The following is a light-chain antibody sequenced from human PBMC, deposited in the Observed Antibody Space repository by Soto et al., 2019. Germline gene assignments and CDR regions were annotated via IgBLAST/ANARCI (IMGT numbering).Light chain of an antibody. CDR1: SSDVGSYNL. Sequence: QSVLTQPASVSGSPGQSITISCTGTSSDVGSYNLVSWYQQYPGKAPKLMIYEGSKRPSGVSNRFSGSKSGNTASLTISGLQAEDEADYYCCSYTRSSTVIFGGGTKLTVL. J-gene: IGLJ2*01. CDR3: CSYTRSSTVI. CDR2: EGS. V-gene: IGLV2-23*01.